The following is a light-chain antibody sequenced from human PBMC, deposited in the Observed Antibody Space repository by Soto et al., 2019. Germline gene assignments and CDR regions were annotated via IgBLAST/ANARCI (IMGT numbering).Light chain of an antibody. Sequence: EIVMTQSPATLSVSPGERATLSYRASQSVSSKLAWYQQKPGQAPRLLIYGASTRATGIPARFSGSGSGTEFTLTISSLQSEDFAVYYCQQYNNWPPLTFGQGTKVDI. CDR3: QQYNNWPPLT. V-gene: IGKV3-15*01. CDR2: GAS. CDR1: QSVSSK. J-gene: IGKJ1*01.